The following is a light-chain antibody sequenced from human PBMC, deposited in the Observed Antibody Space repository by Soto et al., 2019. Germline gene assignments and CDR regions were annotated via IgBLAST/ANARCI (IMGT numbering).Light chain of an antibody. CDR3: QQYNNWPFS. V-gene: IGKV3-15*01. CDR2: GES. CDR1: QSVSSN. J-gene: IGKJ5*01. Sequence: EIVMTQSPATLSVSPGERATLSCRASQSVSSNLAWYQQKPGQAPRLLIYGESTRATGIPARFSGSGSGTEFTLTISGLQSEDSAVYFCQQYNNWPFSFGQGTRLEIK.